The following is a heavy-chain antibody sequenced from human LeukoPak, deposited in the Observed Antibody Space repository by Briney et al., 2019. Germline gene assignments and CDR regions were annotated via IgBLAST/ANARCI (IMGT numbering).Heavy chain of an antibody. Sequence: SETLSLTCAVYGESFSGYYWSWIRQPPGKGLEWIGEINHSGSTNYNPSLKSRVTISVDTSKNQFSLKLSSVTAADTAVYYCARYGSGSYPFDYWGQGTLVTVSS. CDR1: GESFSGYY. CDR2: INHSGST. CDR3: ARYGSGSYPFDY. V-gene: IGHV4-34*01. J-gene: IGHJ4*02. D-gene: IGHD3-10*01.